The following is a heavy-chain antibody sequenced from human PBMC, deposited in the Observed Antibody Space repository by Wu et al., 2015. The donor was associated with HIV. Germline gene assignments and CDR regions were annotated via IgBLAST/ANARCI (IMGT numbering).Heavy chain of an antibody. Sequence: QVQLVQSGAEVKKPGASVKVSCKASGYTFTSYDINWVRQATGQGLEWMGWMNPNSGNTGYAQKFQGRVTMTRNTSISTAYMELSSLRSEDTAVYYCAISRITMVRGVIITYYYYGMDVVGPRDRRSPSP. CDR3: AISRITMVRGVIITYYYYGMDV. CDR1: GYTFTSYD. D-gene: IGHD3-10*01. CDR2: MNPNSGNT. J-gene: IGHJ6*02. V-gene: IGHV1-8*01.